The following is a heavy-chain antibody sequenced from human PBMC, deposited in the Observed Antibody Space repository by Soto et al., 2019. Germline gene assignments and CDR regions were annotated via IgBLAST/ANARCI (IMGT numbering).Heavy chain of an antibody. Sequence: ASVKVSCKVSGYTLTGLSMHWVRQAPGKGLEWMGGFDPEDGETIYAQKFQGRVTMTEDTSTDTAYMELSSLRSEDTAVYYCATLFWLGSSGYYGFQHWGQGTLVTVSS. CDR3: ATLFWLGSSGYYGFQH. D-gene: IGHD3-22*01. J-gene: IGHJ1*01. CDR1: GYTLTGLS. V-gene: IGHV1-24*01. CDR2: FDPEDGET.